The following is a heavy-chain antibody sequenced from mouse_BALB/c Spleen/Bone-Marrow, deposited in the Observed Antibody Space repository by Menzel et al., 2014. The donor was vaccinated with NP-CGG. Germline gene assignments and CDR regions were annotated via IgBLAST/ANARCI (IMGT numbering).Heavy chain of an antibody. J-gene: IGHJ2*01. V-gene: IGHV5-6-2*01. CDR1: GFTFSSYY. CDR3: AGSYNGSTFDN. D-gene: IGHD1-1*01. CDR2: INSYGGST. Sequence: EVKLVESGGGLVKLGGSLKLSCAASGFTFSSYYMSWVRQTPEKRLELVAAINSYGGSTYYPDTVKGRFTISRDNAKNTLYLQMSRLKSEDTALYYCAGSYNGSTFDNWGQGTTLTVSS.